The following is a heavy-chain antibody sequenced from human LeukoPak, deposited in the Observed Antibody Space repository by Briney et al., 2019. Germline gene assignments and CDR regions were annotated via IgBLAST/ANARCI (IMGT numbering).Heavy chain of an antibody. V-gene: IGHV3-23*01. CDR3: ATPRGGKLLLDAFDI. Sequence: PGGSLRLSCAASGFTFSNYAMIWVRQAQGKGLEWVSGISGSGGSTYYADSVKGRFTISRDNFKNTLYLQMNSLRAEDTAMYYCATPRGGKLLLDAFDIWGQGTMVIVSS. D-gene: IGHD2-15*01. CDR2: ISGSGGST. CDR1: GFTFSNYA. J-gene: IGHJ3*02.